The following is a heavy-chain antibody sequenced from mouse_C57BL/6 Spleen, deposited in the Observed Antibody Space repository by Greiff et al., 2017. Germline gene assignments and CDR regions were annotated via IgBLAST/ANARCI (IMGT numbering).Heavy chain of an antibody. CDR2: IDPSDSET. D-gene: IGHD1-1*01. CDR1: GYTFTSYW. V-gene: IGHV1-52*01. J-gene: IGHJ1*03. CDR3: ARHFYGSRDVYFAV. Sequence: VQLQQPGAELVRPGSSVKLSCKASGYTFTSYWMHWVKQSPIQGLEWIGNIDPSDSETHYNQKFKDKATFTVDKSSRTAYMQHSSLTSEDSAVYYCARHFYGSRDVYFAVWGTGTTVTVAS.